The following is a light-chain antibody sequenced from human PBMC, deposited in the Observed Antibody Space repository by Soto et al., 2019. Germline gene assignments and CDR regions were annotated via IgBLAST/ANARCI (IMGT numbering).Light chain of an antibody. V-gene: IGLV1-47*01. CDR1: TSNIEHNY. CDR3: AAWDDSLSGWL. CDR2: RNN. Sequence: QSVLTQPPSASGTPGQRVTISCSGSTSNIEHNYVYWYQQLPGTAPKLLIFRNNQRPSGVPDRFSGSKSDTSASLAISGLRSEDEADYYCAAWDDSLSGWLFGGGTKLTVL. J-gene: IGLJ3*02.